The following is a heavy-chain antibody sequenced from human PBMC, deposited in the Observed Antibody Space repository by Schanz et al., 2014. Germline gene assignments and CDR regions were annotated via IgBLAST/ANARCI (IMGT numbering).Heavy chain of an antibody. V-gene: IGHV3-48*01. CDR2: ISGGSNAI. Sequence: EEQLVESGGGSLQPGGSLRLSCTASGFPFSRFSMIWVRQAPGKGLEWLAYISGGSNAIYYADSVKGRFTISRDNSKNTLYLQMNSLRAEDTAVYYCAKDQGSYGSGSYSYFDYWGQGTLATVSS. D-gene: IGHD3-10*01. CDR1: GFPFSRFS. CDR3: AKDQGSYGSGSYSYFDY. J-gene: IGHJ4*02.